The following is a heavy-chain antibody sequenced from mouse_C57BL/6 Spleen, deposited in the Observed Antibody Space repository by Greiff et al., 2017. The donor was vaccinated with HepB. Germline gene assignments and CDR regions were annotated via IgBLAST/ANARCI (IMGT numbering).Heavy chain of an antibody. CDR3: ANYYGSRGWYFDV. V-gene: IGHV1-85*01. J-gene: IGHJ1*03. CDR2: IYPRDGST. Sequence: QVQLQQSGPELVKPGASVKLSCKASGYTFTSYDINWVKQRPGQGLEWIGWIYPRDGSTKYNEKFKGKATLTVDTSSSTAYMELHSLTSEDSAVYFCANYYGSRGWYFDVWGTGTTVTVSS. D-gene: IGHD1-1*01. CDR1: GYTFTSYD.